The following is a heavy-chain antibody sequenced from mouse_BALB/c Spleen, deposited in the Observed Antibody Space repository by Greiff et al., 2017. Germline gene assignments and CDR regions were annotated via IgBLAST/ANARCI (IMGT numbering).Heavy chain of an antibody. CDR3: ARFTTANAMGY. CDR2: ISSGSSTI. D-gene: IGHD1-2*01. Sequence: EVMLVESGGGLVQPGGSRKLSCAASGFTFSSFGMHWVRQAPEKGLEWVAYISSGSSTIYYADTVKGRFTISRDNPKNTLFLQMTSLRSEDTAMYYCARFTTANAMGYWGQGTSVTVSS. J-gene: IGHJ4*01. CDR1: GFTFSSFG. V-gene: IGHV5-17*02.